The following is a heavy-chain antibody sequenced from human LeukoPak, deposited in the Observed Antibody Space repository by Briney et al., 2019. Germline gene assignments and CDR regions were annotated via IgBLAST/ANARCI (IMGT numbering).Heavy chain of an antibody. Sequence: SSVKVSCKASGGTFSSYAISWVRQAPGQGREWMGGIIPIFGTANYAQKFQGRVTITADESTSTAYMELSSLGSEDTAVYYCARDRGQKLRYFDWLSDWGQGTLVTVSS. CDR3: ARDRGQKLRYFDWLSD. CDR1: GGTFSSYA. V-gene: IGHV1-69*13. J-gene: IGHJ4*02. CDR2: IIPIFGTA. D-gene: IGHD3-9*01.